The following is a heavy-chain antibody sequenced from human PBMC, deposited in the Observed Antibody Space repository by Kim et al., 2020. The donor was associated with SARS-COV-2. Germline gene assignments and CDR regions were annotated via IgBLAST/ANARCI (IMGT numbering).Heavy chain of an antibody. Sequence: SETLSLTCSVSGVPISSSDYYWGWIRQPPGKGLEWIGSIYHSGTTYYNPSLKSRVTMSLDTSKNQFSLKRTSVTAADTAVYYCARRLFYYSPSGKGWFDYWGQGTLVTVSS. CDR2: IYHSGTT. CDR1: GVPISSSDYY. J-gene: IGHJ4*02. D-gene: IGHD3-10*01. CDR3: ARRLFYYSPSGKGWFDY. V-gene: IGHV4-39*01.